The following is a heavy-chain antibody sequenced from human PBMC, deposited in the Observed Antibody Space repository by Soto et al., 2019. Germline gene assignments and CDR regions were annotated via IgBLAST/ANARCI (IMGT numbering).Heavy chain of an antibody. V-gene: IGHV3-23*01. CDR2: ITDTGVST. CDR1: EFTFYTYA. Sequence: GSLRLSCTASEFTFYTYAMTWVRQAPGKGLEWVSSITDTGVSTYYADSVKGRFTISRDNSRNTLYLQMNSLRAEDTAVYYCARDFRNYDFWSGYAHYYYGMDVWGQGTTVTVSS. D-gene: IGHD3-3*01. J-gene: IGHJ6*02. CDR3: ARDFRNYDFWSGYAHYYYGMDV.